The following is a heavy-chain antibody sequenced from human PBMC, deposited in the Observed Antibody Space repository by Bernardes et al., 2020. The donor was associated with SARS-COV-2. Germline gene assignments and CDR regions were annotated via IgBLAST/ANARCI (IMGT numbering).Heavy chain of an antibody. CDR1: GFTFGDYY. D-gene: IGHD6-19*01. J-gene: IGHJ4*02. V-gene: IGHV3-11*04. CDR3: ARDFGNGGRSGFDS. Sequence: GGSLRLSCSGSGFTFGDYYMTWIRQAPGKGLEWVSSMTRATTLKRFDPLKARYYTDSVRGRFTILRDNARNTMTLDMTSLRVEDTGFYYCARDFGNGGRSGFDSWGQGTLVVVSS. CDR2: MTRATTLKRFDPLKAR.